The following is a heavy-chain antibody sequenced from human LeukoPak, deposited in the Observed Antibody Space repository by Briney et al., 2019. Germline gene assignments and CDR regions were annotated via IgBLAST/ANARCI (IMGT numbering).Heavy chain of an antibody. CDR3: ARGCSSTSCYWNYYYGMDV. CDR1: GYTFTSYG. J-gene: IGHJ6*04. V-gene: IGHV1-18*04. D-gene: IGHD2-2*01. CDR2: ISAYNGNT. Sequence: ASVKVSCKASGYTFTSYGISWVRQAPGQGLEWMGWISAYNGNTNYAQKLQGRVTMTTDTSTSTAYMELRGLRSDDTAVYYCARGCSSTSCYWNYYYGMDVWGKGTTVTVSS.